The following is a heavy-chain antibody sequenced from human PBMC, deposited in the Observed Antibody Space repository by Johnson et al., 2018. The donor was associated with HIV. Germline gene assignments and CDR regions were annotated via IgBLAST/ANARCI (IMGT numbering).Heavy chain of an antibody. CDR3: ATPQEGYSAFDI. CDR2: ISWNSGSI. D-gene: IGHD2-15*01. Sequence: VQLVESGGGLVQPGRSLRLSCAASGLSFDDYAMHWVRQVAGKGLEWVSGISWNSGSIGYADSLKGRFTISRDNAKNSLYLQMNSLRAEDTALYYCATPQEGYSAFDIWGQGTMVTVSS. CDR1: GLSFDDYA. J-gene: IGHJ3*02. V-gene: IGHV3-9*01.